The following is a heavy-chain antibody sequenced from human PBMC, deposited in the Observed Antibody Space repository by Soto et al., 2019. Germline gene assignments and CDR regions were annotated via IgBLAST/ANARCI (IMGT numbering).Heavy chain of an antibody. D-gene: IGHD5-18*01. V-gene: IGHV3-23*01. CDR2: ISGSGGST. Sequence: HPGGSLRLSCASSVFTFSGYAMSWVRQAPGKGLEWVSAISGSGGSTYYADSVKGRFTISRDNSKNTLYLQMNSLRAEDTAVYYCAKDAYRYGPFDYWGQGTLVPVSS. J-gene: IGHJ4*02. CDR1: VFTFSGYA. CDR3: AKDAYRYGPFDY.